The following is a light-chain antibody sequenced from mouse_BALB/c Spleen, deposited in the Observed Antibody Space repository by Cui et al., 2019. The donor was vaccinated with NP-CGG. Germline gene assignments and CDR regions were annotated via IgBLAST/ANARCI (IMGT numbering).Light chain of an antibody. CDR3: ALWYSNHWV. J-gene: IGLJ1*01. V-gene: IGLV1*01. CDR1: IGAVTTSNY. Sequence: AVVTQEAALTTSPGETVTLTCRSSIGAVTTSNYANWVQEKPDHLFTGLIGGTNNRAPGVSARFSGSLIGDKAALTITGAQTEDEAIYFCALWYSNHWVFGGGTQMTVL. CDR2: GTN.